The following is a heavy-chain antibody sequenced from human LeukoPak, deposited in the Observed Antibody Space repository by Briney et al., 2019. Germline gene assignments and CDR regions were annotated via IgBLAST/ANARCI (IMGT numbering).Heavy chain of an antibody. CDR3: ARHVGATPAYFDY. Sequence: SETLSLTCAVSGGSISSSNWWSWVRQPPGKGLEWIGEIYHSGSTNYDPSLKSRVTISVDTSKNQFSLKLSSVTAADTAVYYCARHVGATPAYFDYWGQGTLVTVSS. CDR2: IYHSGST. D-gene: IGHD1-26*01. J-gene: IGHJ4*02. CDR1: GGSISSSNW. V-gene: IGHV4-4*02.